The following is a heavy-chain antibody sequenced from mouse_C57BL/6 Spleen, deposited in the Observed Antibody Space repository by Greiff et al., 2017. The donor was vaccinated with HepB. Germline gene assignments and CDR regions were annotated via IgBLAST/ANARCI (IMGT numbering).Heavy chain of an antibody. CDR2: FHPYNDDT. D-gene: IGHD2-3*01. CDR1: GYTFTTYP. Sequence: VQLKESGAELVKPGASVKMSCKASGYTFTTYPIEWMKQNHGKSLEWIGNFHPYNDDTKYNEKFKGKATLTVEKSSSTVYLELSRLTSDDSAVYYCAIFDGYSLAMDYWGQGTSVTVSS. J-gene: IGHJ4*01. CDR3: AIFDGYSLAMDY. V-gene: IGHV1-47*01.